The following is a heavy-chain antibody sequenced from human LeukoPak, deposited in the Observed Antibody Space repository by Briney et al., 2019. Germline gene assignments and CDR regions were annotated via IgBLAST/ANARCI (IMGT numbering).Heavy chain of an antibody. J-gene: IGHJ3*02. Sequence: GGSLRLSCAASGFTFSSFSMNWVRQAPGKGLEWLSYISISSSTIFYADSVKGRFTISRDNAKNSLYLQMDSLRDEDTAVYYCARDTLVYGDSPDAFDIWGQGTMVTVSS. V-gene: IGHV3-48*02. CDR2: ISISSSTI. CDR1: GFTFSSFS. D-gene: IGHD4-17*01. CDR3: ARDTLVYGDSPDAFDI.